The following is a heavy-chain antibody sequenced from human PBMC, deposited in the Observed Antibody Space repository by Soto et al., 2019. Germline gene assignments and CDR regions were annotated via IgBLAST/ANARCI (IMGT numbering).Heavy chain of an antibody. CDR2: ISDDGSKK. CDR1: GFTLSSYG. J-gene: IGHJ4*02. D-gene: IGHD1-26*01. Sequence: GSGGGVVQPGRSLRLSCAAAGFTLSSYGMHWVRQAPGKGLEWVAVISDDGSKKYYADSVKGRFSISRDNPKNTLFLQMNSLRVEDTAVYYCAKVGDVYNSFFDYWGQGTLVTVSS. V-gene: IGHV3-30*18. CDR3: AKVGDVYNSFFDY.